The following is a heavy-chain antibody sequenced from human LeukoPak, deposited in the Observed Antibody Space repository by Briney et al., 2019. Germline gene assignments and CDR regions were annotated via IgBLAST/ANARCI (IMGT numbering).Heavy chain of an antibody. Sequence: SETLSLTCTVSGDAISTYYWNWIRQTPGKGLEWVGHIANGRTDYSPSLKSRAIISVDTSKNQISLRLPSVTAADTAVYYCARDKAHSYGYYFDPWGQGTQVLVSS. V-gene: IGHV4-4*08. CDR2: IANGRT. J-gene: IGHJ4*02. CDR1: GDAISTYY. D-gene: IGHD3-10*01. CDR3: ARDKAHSYGYYFDP.